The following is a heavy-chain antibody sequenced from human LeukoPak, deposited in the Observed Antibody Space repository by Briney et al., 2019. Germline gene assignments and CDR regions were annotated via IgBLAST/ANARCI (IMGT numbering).Heavy chain of an antibody. CDR2: IYYSGST. V-gene: IGHV4-31*03. D-gene: IGHD3-10*01. Sequence: ASETLSLTCTVSGGSISSGGYSWSWIRQHPGKGLEWIGYIYYSGSTYYNPSLKSRVTLSVDTSKNQFSLKLSSVTAADTAVYYCARRSITMVRGSLYNWFDPWGQGTLVTVSS. CDR1: GGSISSGGYS. J-gene: IGHJ5*02. CDR3: ARRSITMVRGSLYNWFDP.